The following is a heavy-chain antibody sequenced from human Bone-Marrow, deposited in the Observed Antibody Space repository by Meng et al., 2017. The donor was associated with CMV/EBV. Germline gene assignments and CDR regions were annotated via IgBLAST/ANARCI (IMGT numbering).Heavy chain of an antibody. V-gene: IGHV1-46*01. CDR2: INPSGGST. D-gene: IGHD3-3*01. J-gene: IGHJ4*02. Sequence: ASVKVSCKASGYTFTSYYMHWVRQAPGQGLEWMGIINPSGGSTSYAQKFQGRVTITRNTSIRTAYMELISLRSEDTAVYYCARGLYRDFWSGSHYSLDDWGQGTPVTVSS. CDR3: ARGLYRDFWSGSHYSLDD. CDR1: GYTFTSYY.